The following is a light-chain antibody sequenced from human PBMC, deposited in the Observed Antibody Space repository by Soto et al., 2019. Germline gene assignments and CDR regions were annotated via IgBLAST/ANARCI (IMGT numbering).Light chain of an antibody. CDR1: QSISSY. Sequence: DIQMTQAPSSLSACVGDRVTSTCRASQSISSYLDWYQQEKGKAPKILIDDVTNLETGVPSRFSGSGSGTHFTFPLGSLQPEDISTYYCQQYYDLPITFGQGTRLEIK. V-gene: IGKV1-33*01. J-gene: IGKJ5*01. CDR2: DVT. CDR3: QQYYDLPIT.